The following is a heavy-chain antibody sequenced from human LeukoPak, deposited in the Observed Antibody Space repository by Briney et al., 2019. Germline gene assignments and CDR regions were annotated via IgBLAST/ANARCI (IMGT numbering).Heavy chain of an antibody. CDR2: ISGSGGST. CDR3: AKGPQGYCGGGNCYGQY. Sequence: PGGSLRLSCAASGFTFSSYGMHWVRQAPGKGLEWVSAISGSGGSTYYADSVKGRFAISRDSSKNTLYLQMYNLRAEDTAVYYCAKGPQGYCGGGNCYGQYWGQGTLVTVSS. J-gene: IGHJ4*02. D-gene: IGHD2-15*01. V-gene: IGHV3-23*01. CDR1: GFTFSSYG.